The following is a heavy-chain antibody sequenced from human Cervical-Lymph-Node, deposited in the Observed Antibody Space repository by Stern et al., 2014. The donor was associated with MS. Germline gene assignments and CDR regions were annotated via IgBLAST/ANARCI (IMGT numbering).Heavy chain of an antibody. V-gene: IGHV4-61*02. J-gene: IGHJ3*02. CDR2: IYSSGST. Sequence: VQLVESGPGLVKPSQTLSLTCTVSGGSISSGNYYWSWLRQPAGEGLGWIGRIYSSGSTQYNPPLKSRFTISAETSTNQFSPRLSSVTAADTAVYYCARGNYDVLTDNGGHGFDIWGQGTMVTVSS. D-gene: IGHD3-9*01. CDR3: ARGNYDVLTDNGGHGFDI. CDR1: GGSISSGNYY.